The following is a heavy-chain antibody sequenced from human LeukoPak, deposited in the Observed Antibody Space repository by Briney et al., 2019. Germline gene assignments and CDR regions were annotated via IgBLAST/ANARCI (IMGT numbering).Heavy chain of an antibody. CDR2: IYHSGNT. V-gene: IGHV4-38-2*02. CDR1: GYSISTSYY. CDR3: AKDRRYYGSGSYYNTKYYFDY. Sequence: SETLSLTCTVSGYSISTSYYWGWIRQPPGKGLEWIGSIYHSGNTYYNPSLKSRVTISVDTSKNQFSLKLNSVTAADTAVYYCAKDRRYYGSGSYYNTKYYFDYWGQGTLVTVSS. J-gene: IGHJ4*02. D-gene: IGHD3-10*01.